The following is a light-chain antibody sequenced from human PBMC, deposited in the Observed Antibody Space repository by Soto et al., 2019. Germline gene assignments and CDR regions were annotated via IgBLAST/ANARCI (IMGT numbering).Light chain of an antibody. CDR3: SSYTTTSALVV. CDR2: DVS. V-gene: IGLV2-14*01. CDR1: SSDIGGYNF. J-gene: IGLJ3*02. Sequence: QSALTQPASVSGSPGQSITISCTGTSSDIGGYNFVSWYRQHPGKAPKLIIFDVSDRPSGVSDRFSGYKSGHTASLTISGLQAEDEADYYCSSYTTTSALVVFGGGTKLTVL.